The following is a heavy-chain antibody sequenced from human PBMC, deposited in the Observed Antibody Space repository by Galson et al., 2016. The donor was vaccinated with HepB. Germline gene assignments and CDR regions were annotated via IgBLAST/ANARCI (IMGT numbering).Heavy chain of an antibody. Sequence: SLRLSCAASGFSFSNYAMHWVRQAPGKGLEWVAVIGNDGNKNSSSDSVRGRFTISRDNSRNTLYLQMNSLGSEDTAIYYCARRRRPGTAIVGGGLDSWGQGTLVTVSS. V-gene: IGHV3-30*03. D-gene: IGHD5-18*01. J-gene: IGHJ5*01. CDR1: GFSFSNYA. CDR2: IGNDGNKN. CDR3: ARRRRPGTAIVGGGLDS.